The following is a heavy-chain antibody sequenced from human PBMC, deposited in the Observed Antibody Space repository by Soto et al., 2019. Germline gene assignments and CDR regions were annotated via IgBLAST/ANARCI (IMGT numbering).Heavy chain of an antibody. CDR1: GFTFSSYS. CDR3: ARSRGGNYYGMDV. D-gene: IGHD2-15*01. CDR2: ISSSSSYI. Sequence: GGSLRLSCAASGFTFSSYSMNWVRQAPGKGLEWVSSISSSSSYIYYADSVKGRFTISRDNAKNSLYLQMNSLRAEDTAVYYCARSRGGNYYGMDVWGQGTTVTVSS. J-gene: IGHJ6*02. V-gene: IGHV3-21*01.